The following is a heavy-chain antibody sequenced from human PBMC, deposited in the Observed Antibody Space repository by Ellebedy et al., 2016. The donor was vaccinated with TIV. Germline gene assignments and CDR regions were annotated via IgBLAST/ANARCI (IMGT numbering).Heavy chain of an antibody. Sequence: GESLKISCAASGFTFNTYSMNWVRQAPGKGLEWVSYISSSSNTIYYADSVKGRFTISRDNSKNTLYLQVNSLRAEDTAVYYCARGGMQYFEYWGQGTLVTVSS. D-gene: IGHD3-16*01. CDR2: ISSSSNTI. J-gene: IGHJ4*02. CDR3: ARGGMQYFEY. CDR1: GFTFNTYS. V-gene: IGHV3-48*01.